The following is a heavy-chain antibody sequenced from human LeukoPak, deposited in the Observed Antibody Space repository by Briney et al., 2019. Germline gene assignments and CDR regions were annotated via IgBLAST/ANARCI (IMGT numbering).Heavy chain of an antibody. V-gene: IGHV4-30-4*01. CDR1: GGSISSGDYY. CDR2: IYYSGST. Sequence: PSQTLSLTCTVSGGSISSGDYYWIWLPPPPGKGLEGIGYIYYSGSTYYHPSLKSRVTISLDLSKNQFSLKLSSLTAAATAVYYCARSFLTAYPFAYWGQGTLVTVSS. J-gene: IGHJ4*02. CDR3: ARSFLTAYPFAY. D-gene: IGHD3-9*01.